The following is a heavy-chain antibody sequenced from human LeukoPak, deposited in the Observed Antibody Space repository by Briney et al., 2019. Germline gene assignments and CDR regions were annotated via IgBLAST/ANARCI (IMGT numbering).Heavy chain of an antibody. CDR1: GGSLSSSNW. CDR2: IYHSGST. V-gene: IGHV4-4*02. J-gene: IGHJ4*02. CDR3: ARERGYDFWSGYPPYFDY. D-gene: IGHD3-3*01. Sequence: SETLSLTCAVSGGSLSSSNWWSWVRQPPGKGLEWIGEIYHSGSTNYNPSLKSRVTISVDKSKNQFSLKLSSVTAADTAVYYCARERGYDFWSGYPPYFDYWGQGTLVTVSS.